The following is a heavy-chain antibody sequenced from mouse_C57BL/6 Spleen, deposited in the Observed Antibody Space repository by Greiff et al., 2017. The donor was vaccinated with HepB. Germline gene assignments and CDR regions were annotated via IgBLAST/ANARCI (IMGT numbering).Heavy chain of an antibody. V-gene: IGHV1-47*01. CDR1: GYTFTTYP. CDR2: FHPYNDDT. CDR3: AIITTVVADFDY. Sequence: LVESGAELVKPGASVKMSCKASGYTFTTYPIEWMKQNHGKSLEWIGNFHPYNDDTKYNEKFKGKATLTVEKSSSTVYLELSRLTSDDSAVYYCAIITTVVADFDYWGQGTTLTVSS. J-gene: IGHJ2*01. D-gene: IGHD1-1*01.